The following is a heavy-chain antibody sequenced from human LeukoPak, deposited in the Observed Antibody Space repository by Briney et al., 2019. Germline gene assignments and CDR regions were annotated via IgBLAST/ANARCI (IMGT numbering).Heavy chain of an antibody. J-gene: IGHJ3*02. Sequence: ASVKVSCKASGYTFTSYGITWVRQAPGQGLEWMGWISGYNGKAHYGQKFQGRVTMTTDTPTTTAYMELKSLRSDDTAVYYCGRDLAVVTAFGQHAFDIWGQGTRVTVSS. CDR3: GRDLAVVTAFGQHAFDI. D-gene: IGHD2-21*02. CDR1: GYTFTSYG. V-gene: IGHV1-18*01. CDR2: ISGYNGKA.